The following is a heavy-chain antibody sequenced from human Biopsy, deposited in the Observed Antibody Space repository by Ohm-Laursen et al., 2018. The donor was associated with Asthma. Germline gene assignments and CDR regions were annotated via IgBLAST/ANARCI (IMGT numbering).Heavy chain of an antibody. CDR3: ARFIDGTFFVDY. V-gene: IGHV5-51*01. Sequence: GESLRISCKATGYTFSDSWIGWVRQMPGKGLGWMGIIFSANSETKYSPSFQGQVTISADMSLSTAFLQWSSLKASDTAIYYCARFIDGTFFVDYWGQGTLVTVSS. CDR2: IFSANSET. CDR1: GYTFSDSW. J-gene: IGHJ4*02. D-gene: IGHD1-1*01.